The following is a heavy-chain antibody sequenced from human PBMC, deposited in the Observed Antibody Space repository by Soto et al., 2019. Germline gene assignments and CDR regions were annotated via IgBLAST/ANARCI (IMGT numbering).Heavy chain of an antibody. V-gene: IGHV5-10-1*01. CDR3: ASDSGRHADWFDP. J-gene: IGHJ5*02. D-gene: IGHD3-10*01. Sequence: GESLKISCKASGYSFTSYWITWVRQMPGKGLEWMGRIDPSDSFTNDSPSFQGHVTMSVDMSISTAYLQWDSLKASDTAIYFCASDSGRHADWFDPGCQGTLVTLSS. CDR2: IDPSDSFT. CDR1: GYSFTSYW.